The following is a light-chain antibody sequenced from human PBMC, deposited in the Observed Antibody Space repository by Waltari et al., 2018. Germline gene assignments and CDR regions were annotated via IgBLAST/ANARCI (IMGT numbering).Light chain of an antibody. CDR3: QQYDSLFT. J-gene: IGKJ3*01. V-gene: IGKV1-33*01. Sequence: DIQMTQSPSSLSASVGDRVTITCQASQEISNYLNWYQQRPGKAPKLRIYDAANLETGVPSRVSGSGAGSDFTFTISSLQPEDIATYYCQQYDSLFTFGPGTKVDIK. CDR2: DAA. CDR1: QEISNY.